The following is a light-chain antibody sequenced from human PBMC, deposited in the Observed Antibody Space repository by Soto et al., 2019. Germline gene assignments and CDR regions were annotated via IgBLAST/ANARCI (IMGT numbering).Light chain of an antibody. Sequence: IDLTHSPGTLSFSPWQRPTLSSRSSQSVSSSYLAWYQQKPGQAPRLLIYDVSIRATGVPARFSGTGSETDFTLTISGLQSDDSAVYFCQQYNNWPFSFGQGTRLEIK. CDR2: DVS. V-gene: IGKV3-15*01. CDR3: QQYNNWPFS. J-gene: IGKJ5*01. CDR1: QSVSSSY.